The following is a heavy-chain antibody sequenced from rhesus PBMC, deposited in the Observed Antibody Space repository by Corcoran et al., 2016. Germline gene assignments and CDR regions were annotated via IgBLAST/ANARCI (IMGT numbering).Heavy chain of an antibody. D-gene: IGHD5-42*01. J-gene: IGHJ2*01. V-gene: IGHV4S14*01. CDR3: ARVGSSWSEWDTVGTEWYFDL. CDR1: GYSISSGYY. Sequence: QVQLQESGPGLVKPSETLSLTCAVSGYSISSGYYWGWIRQPPGKGLEWIGSIYGSGRSNYLNPSLKGRVPLSVATSKDQFSLKLSSVTAADTAVYYCARVGSSWSEWDTVGTEWYFDLWGPGTPITISS. CDR2: IYGSGRSN.